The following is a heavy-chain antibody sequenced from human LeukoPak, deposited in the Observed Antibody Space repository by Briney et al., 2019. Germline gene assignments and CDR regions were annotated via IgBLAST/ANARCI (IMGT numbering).Heavy chain of an antibody. CDR1: GASISSYY. V-gene: IGHV4-59*01. Sequence: SETLSLTCAVSGASISSYYWSWIRQPPGKGLEWIGDIYYSGSIKYNPSLKSRVTMSVDTSKNQFSLKLSSVTAADTAIYYCARENPSGYYNRPIDYWGQGTLVTVSS. D-gene: IGHD3-22*01. CDR3: ARENPSGYYNRPIDY. J-gene: IGHJ4*02. CDR2: IYYSGSI.